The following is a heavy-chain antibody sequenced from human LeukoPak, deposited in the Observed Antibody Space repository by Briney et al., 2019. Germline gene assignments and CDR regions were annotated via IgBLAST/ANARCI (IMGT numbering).Heavy chain of an antibody. CDR2: IKQDGSEK. Sequence: TGGSLRLSCAASGFTFSSYWMSWVRQAPGKGLEWVANIKQDGSEKYYVDSVKGRFTISRDNAKNSLYLQMNSLRAEDTAVYYCARGLDDYGDYDRGYFDYWGQGTLVTVSS. CDR3: ARGLDDYGDYDRGYFDY. CDR1: GFTFSSYW. J-gene: IGHJ4*02. D-gene: IGHD4-17*01. V-gene: IGHV3-7*01.